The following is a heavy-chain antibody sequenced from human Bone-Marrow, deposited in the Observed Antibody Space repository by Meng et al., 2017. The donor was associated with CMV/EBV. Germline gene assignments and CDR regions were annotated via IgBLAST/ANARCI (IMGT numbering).Heavy chain of an antibody. CDR3: AKEGYYGSGYGMDV. D-gene: IGHD3-10*01. Sequence: GGSLRLSCAASGFTFDDYGMHWVRQAPGKGLESVAFIHYDGSDKYYADSVKGRFTISRDNSKNTLYLQMNSLRAEDTAVYYCAKEGYYGSGYGMDVWGQGTTVTVSS. CDR2: IHYDGSDK. J-gene: IGHJ6*02. V-gene: IGHV3-30*02. CDR1: GFTFDDYG.